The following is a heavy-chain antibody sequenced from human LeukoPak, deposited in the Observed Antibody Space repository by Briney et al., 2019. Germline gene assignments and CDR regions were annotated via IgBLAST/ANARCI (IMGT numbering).Heavy chain of an antibody. CDR1: GGSISSGGYY. D-gene: IGHD5-24*01. V-gene: IGHV4-61*02. CDR2: IYTSGST. J-gene: IGHJ6*03. CDR3: ARVVYNYGPDLHYYYYMDV. Sequence: SQTLSLTCAVSGGSISSGGYYWSWIRQPAGKGLEWIGRIYTSGSTNYNPSLKSRVTMSVDTSKNQFSLKLSSVTAADTAVYYCARVVYNYGPDLHYYYYMDVWGKGTTVTVSS.